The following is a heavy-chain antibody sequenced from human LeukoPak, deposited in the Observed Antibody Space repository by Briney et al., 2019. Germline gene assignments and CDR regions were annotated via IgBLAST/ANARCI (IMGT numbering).Heavy chain of an antibody. CDR3: ARNPRTVTTYYYYYGMDV. V-gene: IGHV3-23*05. Sequence: GGSLRLSCEASGFTFSAYAMTWVRQAPGKGLEWVSSIGSDNKPHYSESVKGRFAISRDNSKSMLFLQLNSLRAEDTALYYCARNPRTVTTYYYYYGMDVWGQGTTVTVSS. D-gene: IGHD4-17*01. CDR2: IGSDNKP. J-gene: IGHJ6*02. CDR1: GFTFSAYA.